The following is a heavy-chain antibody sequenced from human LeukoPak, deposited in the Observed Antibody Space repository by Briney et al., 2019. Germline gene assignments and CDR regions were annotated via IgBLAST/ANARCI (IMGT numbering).Heavy chain of an antibody. V-gene: IGHV4-39*07. CDR2: IYHSGST. Sequence: SETLSLTCTVSGGSISSSSYYWGWIRQPPGKGLEWIGSIYHSGSTYYNPSLKSRVTISVDTSKNQFSLKLSSVTAADTAVYYCASPTDTAMVNSAFDIWGQGTMVTVSS. D-gene: IGHD5-18*01. CDR1: GGSISSSSYY. CDR3: ASPTDTAMVNSAFDI. J-gene: IGHJ3*02.